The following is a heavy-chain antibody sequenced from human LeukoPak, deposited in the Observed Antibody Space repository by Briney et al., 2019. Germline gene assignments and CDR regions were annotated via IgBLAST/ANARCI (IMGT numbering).Heavy chain of an antibody. CDR3: ARAGYGDYDAFGY. Sequence: ASVKVSCKTSGYSFTSFYIHWLRQAPGQGFEWIGWSDPNTGATKYEHFQDRVSMTRDTSISTAYMELSRLRSDDTAVYYCARAGYGDYDAFGYWGQGTLVTVFS. V-gene: IGHV1-2*07. J-gene: IGHJ4*02. CDR2: SDPNTGAT. CDR1: GYSFTSFY. D-gene: IGHD4-17*01.